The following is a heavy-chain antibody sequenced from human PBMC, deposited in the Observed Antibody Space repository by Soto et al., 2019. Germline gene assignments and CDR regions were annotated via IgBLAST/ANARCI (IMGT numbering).Heavy chain of an antibody. D-gene: IGHD3-22*01. CDR3: ARRYYYDSSGYYRPGDYYYGMDV. CDR2: IYPGDSDT. CDR1: GYSFTNYW. J-gene: IGHJ6*02. Sequence: PGESLKISCKGSGYSFTNYWIGWVRQMPGKGLEWMGIIYPGDSDTRYSPSFQGQVTISADKSISTAYLQWSSLKASDTAMYYCARRYYYDSSGYYRPGDYYYGMDVWGQGTTVTVSS. V-gene: IGHV5-51*01.